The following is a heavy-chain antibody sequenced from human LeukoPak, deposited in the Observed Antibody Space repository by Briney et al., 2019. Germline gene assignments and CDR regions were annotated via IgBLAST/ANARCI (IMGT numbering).Heavy chain of an antibody. Sequence: TLSLTCTVSGGSISSGGYYWSWIRQHPGKGLEWIGYIYYSGSTYYNPSLKSRVTISVDTSKNQFSLKLSSVTAADTAVYYCASIAARPFYYGMDVWGQGTTVTVSS. CDR1: GGSISSGGYY. J-gene: IGHJ6*02. CDR2: IYYSGST. CDR3: ASIAARPFYYGMDV. D-gene: IGHD6-6*01. V-gene: IGHV4-31*03.